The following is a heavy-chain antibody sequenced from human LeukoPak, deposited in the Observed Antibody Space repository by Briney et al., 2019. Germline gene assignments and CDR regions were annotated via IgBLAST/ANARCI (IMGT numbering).Heavy chain of an antibody. CDR1: GYSITSGYY. D-gene: IGHD1-14*01. CDR3: ARLNKPGWFDP. Sequence: SETLSLTCIVSGYSITSGYYWGWIRQPPGKGLEWIGSIYYSGSTYYNPSLKSRLTISVDTSKNQFSLKLTSVTAADTAVYYCARLNKPGWFDPWGQGTLVTVSS. J-gene: IGHJ5*02. CDR2: IYYSGST. V-gene: IGHV4-38-2*02.